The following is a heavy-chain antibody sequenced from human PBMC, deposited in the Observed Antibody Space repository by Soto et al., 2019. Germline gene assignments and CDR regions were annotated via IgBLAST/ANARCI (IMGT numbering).Heavy chain of an antibody. CDR3: ARVRCSGGSCYSMSSCDP. Sequence: QVQLVQSGAEVKKPGSSVKVSCKASGGTFRSSAISWVRHAPGQGLEWMGGILPIFGTANYEQKVQGRVTITADEATSTAYMELSSLRAEDTAVYYCARVRCSGGSCYSMSSCDPWGQGTLVTVSS. J-gene: IGHJ5*02. D-gene: IGHD2-15*01. V-gene: IGHV1-69*12. CDR1: GGTFRSSA. CDR2: ILPIFGTA.